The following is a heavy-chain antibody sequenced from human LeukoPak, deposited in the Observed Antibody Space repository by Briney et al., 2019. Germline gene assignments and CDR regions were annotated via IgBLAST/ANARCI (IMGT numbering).Heavy chain of an antibody. CDR1: GYSISSGYY. CDR3: ARVTRFLEWLPYMDV. CDR2: IYHSGST. D-gene: IGHD3-3*01. V-gene: IGHV4-38-2*01. Sequence: SETLSLTCAVSGYSISSGYYWGWIRQPPGKGLEWIGSIYHSGSTYYNPSLKSRVTISVDTSKNQFSLKLSSVTAADTAVYYCARVTRFLEWLPYMDVWGKGTTVTVSS. J-gene: IGHJ6*03.